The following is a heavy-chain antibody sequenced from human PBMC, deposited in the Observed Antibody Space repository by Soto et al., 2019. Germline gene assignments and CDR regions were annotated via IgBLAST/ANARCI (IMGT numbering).Heavy chain of an antibody. CDR3: ARHLDYDYIWGSYRPIDEGGYRAWDY. Sequence: SETLSLTCTVSGGSISSSSYYWGWIRQPPGKGLEWIGSIYYSGSTYYNPSLKSRVTISVDTSKNQFSLRLSSVTAADTAVYYCARHLDYDYIWGSYRPIDEGGYRAWDYWGQGTLVTVSS. D-gene: IGHD3-16*02. CDR1: GGSISSSSYY. CDR2: IYYSGST. J-gene: IGHJ4*02. V-gene: IGHV4-39*01.